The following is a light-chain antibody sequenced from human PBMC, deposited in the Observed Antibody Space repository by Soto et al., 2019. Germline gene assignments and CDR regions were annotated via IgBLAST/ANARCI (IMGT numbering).Light chain of an antibody. Sequence: EIVLTQSPGTLSLSPGERATLSCRASQSVSNNYLAWYQPKPGQAPRLLIYDASTRATGIPDRIRGSGSGTDFTLTISRLETEDFAVYFGQQYGSSSYTFGQGTKLEIK. J-gene: IGKJ2*01. CDR3: QQYGSSSYT. CDR1: QSVSNNY. CDR2: DAS. V-gene: IGKV3-20*01.